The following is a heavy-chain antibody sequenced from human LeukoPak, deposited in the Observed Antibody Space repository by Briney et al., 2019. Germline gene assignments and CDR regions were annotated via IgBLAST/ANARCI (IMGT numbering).Heavy chain of an antibody. CDR2: ISAYNGNT. CDR3: ARSLYCSGGSCYPAAYYYYMDV. Sequence: ASVKVSCKASGYTFTSYGISWVRHAPRQWLELMGWISAYNGNTNYAQKLQGRVTMTTDTSTSTAYMELRSLRSDDTAVYYCARSLYCSGGSCYPAAYYYYMDVWGKGTTVTVSS. J-gene: IGHJ6*03. D-gene: IGHD2-15*01. V-gene: IGHV1-18*01. CDR1: GYTFTSYG.